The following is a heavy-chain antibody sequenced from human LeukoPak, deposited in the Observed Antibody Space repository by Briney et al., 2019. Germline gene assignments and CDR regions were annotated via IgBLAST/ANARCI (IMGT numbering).Heavy chain of an antibody. V-gene: IGHV1-18*01. J-gene: IGHJ4*02. Sequence: ASVKVSCKASGYTFTSYGISWVRQAPGQGLEWMGWISAYNGNTNYAQKLQGRVTMTTDTSTSTAYMELRSLRSDDTAVYYCARTEVGATGGYYFDYWGRGTLVTVSS. CDR1: GYTFTSYG. D-gene: IGHD1-26*01. CDR3: ARTEVGATGGYYFDY. CDR2: ISAYNGNT.